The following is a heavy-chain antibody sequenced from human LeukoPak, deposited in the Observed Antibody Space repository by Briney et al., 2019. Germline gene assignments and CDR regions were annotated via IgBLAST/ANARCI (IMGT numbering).Heavy chain of an antibody. V-gene: IGHV3-21*01. CDR3: AREMFWSGYFSNLHFDY. CDR1: EFTFSSYN. CDR2: ISSSSAYI. Sequence: GGSLRLSCAASEFTFSSYNMNWVRQAPGKGLEWVSSISSSSAYIYYADSVRGRFTISRDNAKNSLYLQMNSLRAEDTAVYYCAREMFWSGYFSNLHFDYWGQGALVTVSS. J-gene: IGHJ4*02. D-gene: IGHD3-3*01.